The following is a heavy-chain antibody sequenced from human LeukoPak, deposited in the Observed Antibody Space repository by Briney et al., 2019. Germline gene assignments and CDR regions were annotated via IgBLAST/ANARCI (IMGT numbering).Heavy chain of an antibody. Sequence: SVKVSCKASGGTFSSYAISWVRQAPGQGLEWMGGIIPIFGTANYAQKFQGRVTITADESTSTAYMELSSLRSEDTAVYYCARGPPPAARPPHYYYGMDVWGQGTTVTVSS. CDR3: ARGPPPAARPPHYYYGMDV. J-gene: IGHJ6*02. D-gene: IGHD6-6*01. CDR2: IIPIFGTA. CDR1: GGTFSSYA. V-gene: IGHV1-69*13.